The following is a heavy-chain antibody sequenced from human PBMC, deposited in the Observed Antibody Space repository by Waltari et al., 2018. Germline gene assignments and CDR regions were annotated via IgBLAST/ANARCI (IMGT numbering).Heavy chain of an antibody. CDR2: VHHSGGA. D-gene: IGHD2-8*01. Sequence: VQLQQWGAGLLKPSETLSLTCAVHYWSFPTYYWTWIRQAPGKGLVWIGEVHHSGGANYNPSLRSRVTILLDTSKNQFSLNLSAVTAADSAVYYCARGYPPFCSTKNCMRDGRGFGPWGQGTRVTVSS. CDR3: ARGYPPFCSTKNCMRDGRGFGP. J-gene: IGHJ5*02. V-gene: IGHV4-34*01. CDR1: YWSFPTYY.